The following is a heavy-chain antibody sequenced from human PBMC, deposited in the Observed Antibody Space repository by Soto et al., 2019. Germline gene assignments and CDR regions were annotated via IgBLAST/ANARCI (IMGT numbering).Heavy chain of an antibody. Sequence: SETLSLTCTVSGGSISSYYWSWIRQPPGKGLEWIGYIYYSGSTNYNPSLKSRVTISVDTSKNQFSLKLSSVTAAGTAVYYCARAGIYSSSWRPNNWFDPWGQGTLVTVSS. J-gene: IGHJ5*02. CDR1: GGSISSYY. V-gene: IGHV4-59*01. D-gene: IGHD6-13*01. CDR3: ARAGIYSSSWRPNNWFDP. CDR2: IYYSGST.